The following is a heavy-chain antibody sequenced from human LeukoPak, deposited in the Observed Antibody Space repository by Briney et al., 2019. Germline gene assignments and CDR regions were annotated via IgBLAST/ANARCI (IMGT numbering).Heavy chain of an antibody. Sequence: GGPLRLSCAASGFTFSSYGMHWVRQAPGKGLEWVAVISYDGSNKYYADSVKGRFTISRDNSKSTLYLQMNSLRAEDTAVYYCARDLSLYCSGGSCYSLNYWGQGTLVTVSS. V-gene: IGHV3-30*03. CDR3: ARDLSLYCSGGSCYSLNY. CDR1: GFTFSSYG. J-gene: IGHJ4*02. CDR2: ISYDGSNK. D-gene: IGHD2-15*01.